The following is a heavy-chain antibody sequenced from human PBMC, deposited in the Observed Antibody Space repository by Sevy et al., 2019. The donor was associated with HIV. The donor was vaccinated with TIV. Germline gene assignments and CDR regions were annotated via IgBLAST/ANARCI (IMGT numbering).Heavy chain of an antibody. CDR1: GFTLTNEF. D-gene: IGHD2-15*01. CDR3: AGVGYCRGGTCFSGFYYAMDV. Sequence: GGSLRLSCAVSGFTLTNEFFSWVRQAPGKGLEWVAVVYSGGATYYADSVKGRSTISRDKSKSTLYLQMKRLRAEDTAVYYCAGVGYCRGGTCFSGFYYAMDVWGQGTTVTVSS. CDR2: VYSGGAT. V-gene: IGHV3-53*01. J-gene: IGHJ6*02.